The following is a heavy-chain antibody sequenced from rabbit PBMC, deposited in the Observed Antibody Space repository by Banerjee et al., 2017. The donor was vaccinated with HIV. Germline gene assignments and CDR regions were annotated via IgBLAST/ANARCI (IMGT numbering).Heavy chain of an antibody. D-gene: IGHD7-1*01. V-gene: IGHV1S40*01. CDR3: AREDYAGYGFFNL. CDR2: IGADSGST. CDR1: GFSFSSSYW. J-gene: IGHJ4*01. Sequence: QSLEESGGELVKPGASLTLTCTASGFSFSSSYWIYWVRQAPGKGLEWVACIGADSGSTAHASWAKGRFTISKTSSTTVTLQMTSLTAADTATYFCAREDYAGYGFFNLWGQGTLVTVS.